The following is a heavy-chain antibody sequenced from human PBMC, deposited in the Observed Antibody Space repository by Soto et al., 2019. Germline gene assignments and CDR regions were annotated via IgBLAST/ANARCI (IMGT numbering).Heavy chain of an antibody. J-gene: IGHJ5*02. CDR1: GGSISSYY. Sequence: ASETLSLTCTVSGGSISSYYWSWIRQPPGKGLEWIGYIYYSGSTNYNPSLKSRVTISVDTSKNQFSLKLSSVTAADTAVYYCARAESGYEYNWFDPWGQGTLVTVS. V-gene: IGHV4-59*01. CDR3: ARAESGYEYNWFDP. CDR2: IYYSGST. D-gene: IGHD5-12*01.